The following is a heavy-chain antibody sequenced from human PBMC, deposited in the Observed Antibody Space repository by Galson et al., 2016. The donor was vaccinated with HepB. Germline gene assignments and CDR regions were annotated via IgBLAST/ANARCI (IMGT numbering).Heavy chain of an antibody. CDR1: GFTFSSYW. V-gene: IGHV3-7*01. Sequence: SLRLSCAASGFTFSSYWMSWVRQAPGKGLEWVANIKEDGSEESYVDSVKGRFTISRDNAKNSLYLQMNRLRAEDTAVYYCAKKWSYGDYSFFDYWGQGTLVTVSS. CDR2: IKEDGSEE. CDR3: AKKWSYGDYSFFDY. D-gene: IGHD4-17*01. J-gene: IGHJ4*02.